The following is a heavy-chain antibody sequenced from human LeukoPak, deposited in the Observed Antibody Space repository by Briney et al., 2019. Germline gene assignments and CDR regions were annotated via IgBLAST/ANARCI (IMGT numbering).Heavy chain of an antibody. V-gene: IGHV6-1*01. CDR2: TYYRSKWYN. CDR3: ARGSELLWFGELPYYFDY. J-gene: IGHJ4*02. CDR1: GDSVSSNSAA. Sequence: SQTLSLTCAISGDSVSSNSAAWNWIRQSPSRGLEWLGRTYYRSKWYNDYAVSVKSRITINPDTSKNQFSLQLNSVTPEDTAVYYCARGSELLWFGELPYYFDYWGLGTLVTVSS. D-gene: IGHD3-10*01.